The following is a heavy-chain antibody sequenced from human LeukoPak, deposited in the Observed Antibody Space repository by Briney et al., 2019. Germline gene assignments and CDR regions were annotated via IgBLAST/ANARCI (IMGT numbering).Heavy chain of an antibody. D-gene: IGHD1-1*01. V-gene: IGHV3-21*01. CDR3: ARAVGTARDAFDI. J-gene: IGHJ3*02. CDR2: ISSSSSYI. CDR1: GFTFSSYS. Sequence: GGSLRLSRAASGFTFSSYSMNWVRQAPGKGLEWVSSISSSSSYIYYADSVKGRFTISRDNAKNSLYLQMNSLRAEDTAVYYCARAVGTARDAFDIWGQGTMVTVSS.